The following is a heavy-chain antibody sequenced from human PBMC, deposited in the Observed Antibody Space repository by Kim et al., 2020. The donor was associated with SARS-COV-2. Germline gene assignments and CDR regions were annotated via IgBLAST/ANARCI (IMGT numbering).Heavy chain of an antibody. J-gene: IGHJ5*02. Sequence: SETLSLTCTVSGGSISSYYWSWIRQPPGKGLEWIWYIYYSGSTNYNPDLKRRVTISVDTSKNQFSLMLSSVTAADTSVYYCARVATVVGWDDPWGQGTLGTVSS. D-gene: IGHD2-15*01. CDR1: GGSISSYY. CDR2: IYYSGST. V-gene: IGHV4-59*01. CDR3: ARVATVVGWDDP.